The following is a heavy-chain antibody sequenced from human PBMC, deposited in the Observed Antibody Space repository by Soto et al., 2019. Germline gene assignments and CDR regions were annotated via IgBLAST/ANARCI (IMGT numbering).Heavy chain of an antibody. J-gene: IGHJ4*02. Sequence: PGGSLGLSCAASGFTFSSYSMNWVRQAPGKGLEWISYISSSSSTTYYADSVKGRFTISRDNSKNTLYLQMNSLRAEDTAVYYCAKKRSRYGDYAFLSGGRRYYFDYWGQGTLVTVSS. CDR3: AKKRSRYGDYAFLSGGRRYYFDY. CDR1: GFTFSSYS. CDR2: ISSSSSTT. V-gene: IGHV3-48*01. D-gene: IGHD4-17*01.